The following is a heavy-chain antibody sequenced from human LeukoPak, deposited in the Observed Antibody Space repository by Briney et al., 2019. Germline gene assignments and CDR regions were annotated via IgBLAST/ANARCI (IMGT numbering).Heavy chain of an antibody. CDR2: IYYSGST. Sequence: PSETLSLTCTVSGGSISSSSYYWGWIRQPPGKGLEWIGSIYYSGSTYYNPSLKSRVTISVDTSKNQFSLKLSSVTAADTAVYYCAGGTTVTNFDYWGQGTLVTVSS. V-gene: IGHV4-39*07. CDR3: AGGTTVTNFDY. CDR1: GGSISSSSYY. J-gene: IGHJ4*02. D-gene: IGHD4-17*01.